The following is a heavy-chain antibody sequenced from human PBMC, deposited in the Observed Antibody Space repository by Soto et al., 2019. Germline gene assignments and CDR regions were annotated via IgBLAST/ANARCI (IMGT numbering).Heavy chain of an antibody. CDR3: ARVSTPDTAMVTGEEYYFDY. V-gene: IGHV3-21*01. CDR1: GFTFSSYS. Sequence: EVQLVESGGGLVKPGGSLRLSCAASGFTFSSYSMNWVRQAPGKGLEWVSSISSSSSYIYYADSVKGRFTISRDNAKNSLYLQMNSLRAEDTAVYYCARVSTPDTAMVTGEEYYFDYWGQGTLVTVSS. D-gene: IGHD5-18*01. J-gene: IGHJ4*02. CDR2: ISSSSSYI.